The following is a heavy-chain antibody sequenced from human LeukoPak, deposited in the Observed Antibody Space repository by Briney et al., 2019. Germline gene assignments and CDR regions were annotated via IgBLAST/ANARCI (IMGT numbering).Heavy chain of an antibody. CDR3: ARAPSSGYHFDY. D-gene: IGHD3-22*01. CDR1: GGSFSGYY. CDR2: INHSGST. Sequence: AETLSLTCAVYGGSFSGYYWSWIRQPPGKGLEWIGEINHSGSTNYNPSLRSRVTISLDTSKNQFSLKLSSVTAADTAVYYCARAPSSGYHFDYWGQGTLVTVSS. J-gene: IGHJ4*02. V-gene: IGHV4-34*01.